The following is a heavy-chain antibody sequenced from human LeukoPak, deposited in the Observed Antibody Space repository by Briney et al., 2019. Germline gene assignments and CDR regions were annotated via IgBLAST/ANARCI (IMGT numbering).Heavy chain of an antibody. D-gene: IGHD3-9*01. Sequence: GASVKVSCKASGYTFTGYYMHWVRQAPGQGLEWMGWINPNSGGTNYAQKFQGRVTMTRDTSISTAYMELSRLRSDDTAVYYCARVLDFDWTIGTFDYWGQGTLVTVSS. CDR3: ARVLDFDWTIGTFDY. CDR2: INPNSGGT. V-gene: IGHV1-2*02. J-gene: IGHJ4*02. CDR1: GYTFTGYY.